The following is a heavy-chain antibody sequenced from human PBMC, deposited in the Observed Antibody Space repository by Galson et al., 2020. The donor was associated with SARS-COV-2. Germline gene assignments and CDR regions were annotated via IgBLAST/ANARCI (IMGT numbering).Heavy chain of an antibody. CDR3: AKDLFWDIVVVVAATHGYAFDI. V-gene: IGHV3-23*01. CDR1: GFTFSSYA. D-gene: IGHD2-15*01. CDR2: FSGSGGST. J-gene: IGHJ3*02. Sequence: SCAASGFTFSSYAMSWVRQAPGKGLEWVSAFSGSGGSTYYADSVKGRFTISRDNSKNTLYLQMNSLRAEDTAVYYCAKDLFWDIVVVVAATHGYAFDIWGQGTMVTVSS.